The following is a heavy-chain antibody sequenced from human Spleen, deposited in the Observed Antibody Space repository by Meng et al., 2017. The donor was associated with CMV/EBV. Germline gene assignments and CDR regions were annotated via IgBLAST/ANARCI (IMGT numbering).Heavy chain of an antibody. Sequence: YSWGWSRQSPGKGLEWLGSIYHSGSTNNNPSLKNRVTMSLDTSKNQFSLQLNSVTAADTAVYYCARDTKRSPIVVVPATVRGWFDSWGQGTLVTVSS. CDR2: IYHSGST. V-gene: IGHV4-38-2*02. J-gene: IGHJ5*01. CDR1: YS. CDR3: ARDTKRSPIVVVPATVRGWFDS. D-gene: IGHD2-2*01.